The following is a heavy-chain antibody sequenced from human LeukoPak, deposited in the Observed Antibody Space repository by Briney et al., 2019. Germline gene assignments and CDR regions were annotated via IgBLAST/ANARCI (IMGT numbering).Heavy chain of an antibody. CDR1: GGSISSYY. J-gene: IGHJ4*02. Sequence: SETLSLTCTVSGGSISSYYWSWIRQPPGKGLEWIGYIYYSGSTNYNPSLKSRVTISVDTSKNQFSLKLSSVSAADTALYYCARSRGYFDYWGQGTLVTVSS. CDR3: ARSRGYFDY. V-gene: IGHV4-59*01. CDR2: IYYSGST. D-gene: IGHD6-13*01.